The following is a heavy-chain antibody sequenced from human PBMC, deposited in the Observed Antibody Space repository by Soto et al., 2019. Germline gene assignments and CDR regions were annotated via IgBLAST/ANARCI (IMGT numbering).Heavy chain of an antibody. J-gene: IGHJ4*02. CDR2: ISGSGGST. D-gene: IGHD3-22*01. V-gene: IGHV3-23*01. Sequence: GSLRLSCAASGFTFSSYAMSWVRQAPGKGLEWVSAISGSGGSTYYADSVKGRFTISRDNSKNTLYLQMNSLRAEDTAVYYCAKDLGDYYDSSGYYLYFDYWGQGTLVTVSS. CDR3: AKDLGDYYDSSGYYLYFDY. CDR1: GFTFSSYA.